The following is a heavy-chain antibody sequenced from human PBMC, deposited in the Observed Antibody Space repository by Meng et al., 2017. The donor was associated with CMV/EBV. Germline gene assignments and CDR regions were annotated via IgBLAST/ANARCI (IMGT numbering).Heavy chain of an antibody. V-gene: IGHV4-4*07. CDR2: NYTSGSN. CDR1: GPVRSYC. D-gene: IGHD3-10*01. J-gene: IGHJ4*02. CDR3: AREEITMVRGVLNYFDY. Sequence: GPVRSYCWRWMRPPGGKGLEWIGRNYTSGSNNYNPSRKGRITMSVDTSKNQFSLKLSSVTAADTAVYYCAREEITMVRGVLNYFDYWGQGTLVTVSS.